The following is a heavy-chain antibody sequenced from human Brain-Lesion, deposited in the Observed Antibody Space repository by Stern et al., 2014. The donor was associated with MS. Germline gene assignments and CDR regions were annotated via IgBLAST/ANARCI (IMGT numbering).Heavy chain of an antibody. CDR3: AKGVWGSYLNAFDM. Sequence: EVQLVQSGGGFVQPGGSLRLSCAASGFRFSSYAMSWVRQTPGKGLEWVSGISASGGSTYYADSVKGRFTISRDKSKNTLFLQMKSLRAEDTAVYYCAKGVWGSYLNAFDMWGQGTMVTVSS. CDR1: GFRFSSYA. V-gene: IGHV3-23*04. D-gene: IGHD3-16*02. CDR2: ISASGGST. J-gene: IGHJ3*02.